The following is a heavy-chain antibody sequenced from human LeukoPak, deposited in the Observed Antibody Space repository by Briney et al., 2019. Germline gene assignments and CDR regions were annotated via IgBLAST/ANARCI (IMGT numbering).Heavy chain of an antibody. Sequence: SETLPLTCTVSDASVTTYSWSWLRQPAGKGLEWIGRVYSSGATKYNPSLKSRVTTSADTSKNQFSLKLPSVTAADTAVYYCARDHYGSGSYKAYFDYWGHGIQVTVSS. CDR3: ARDHYGSGSYKAYFDY. V-gene: IGHV4-4*07. J-gene: IGHJ4*01. CDR2: VYSSGAT. CDR1: DASVTTYS. D-gene: IGHD3-10*01.